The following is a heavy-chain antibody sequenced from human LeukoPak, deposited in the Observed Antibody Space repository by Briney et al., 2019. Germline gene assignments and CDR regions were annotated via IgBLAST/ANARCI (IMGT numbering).Heavy chain of an antibody. D-gene: IGHD2-2*02. J-gene: IGHJ4*02. CDR1: GFTFSSYG. V-gene: IGHV3-30*18. CDR2: ISYDGSNK. Sequence: GGSLRLSCAASGFTFSSYGMHWVRQAPGKGLEWVAVISYDGSNKYYADSVKGRFTISRDNSKNTLYLQMNSLRAEDTAVYYCAKDGDGTGLGYCSSTSCYIFDYWGQGTLVTVSS. CDR3: AKDGDGTGLGYCSSTSCYIFDY.